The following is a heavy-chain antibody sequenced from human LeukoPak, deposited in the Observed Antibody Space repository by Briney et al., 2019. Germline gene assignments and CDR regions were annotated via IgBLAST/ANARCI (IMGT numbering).Heavy chain of an antibody. V-gene: IGHV3-53*01. CDR2: IYSGGST. D-gene: IGHD6-13*01. CDR1: GFTVSSNY. CDR3: ARGIAAASTIDY. Sequence: PGGSLRLSCAASGFTVSSNYMSWVRQAPGKGLEWVSVIYSGGSTYYADSVKGRFTISRDNAKNSLYLQMNSLGAEDTAVYYCARGIAAASTIDYWGQGTLVTVSS. J-gene: IGHJ4*02.